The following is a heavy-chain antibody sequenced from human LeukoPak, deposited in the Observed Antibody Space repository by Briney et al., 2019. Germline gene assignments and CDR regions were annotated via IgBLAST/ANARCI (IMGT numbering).Heavy chain of an antibody. D-gene: IGHD2-2*01. J-gene: IGHJ6*03. CDR3: AREGLASCYDTGCYYYYYMDV. Sequence: ASVKVSCKASGGTFISYAISWVRQAPGQGLEWMGGIIPIFGTANYAQKFQGRVTITADESTSTAYMELSSLRSEDTAVYYCAREGLASCYDTGCYYYYYMDVWGKGTTVTVSS. CDR1: GGTFISYA. V-gene: IGHV1-69*13. CDR2: IIPIFGTA.